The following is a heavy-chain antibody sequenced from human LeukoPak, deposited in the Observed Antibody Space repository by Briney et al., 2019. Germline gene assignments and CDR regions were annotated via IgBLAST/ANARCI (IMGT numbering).Heavy chain of an antibody. CDR3: ARENDMGYCSGGRCYKGYNAMDV. D-gene: IGHD2-15*01. J-gene: IGHJ6*02. V-gene: IGHV3-53*01. Sequence: GGSLRLSCAASGFTFSSYAMSWVRQAPGKGLEWVSVIFSGGSTYYADSVKGRFTISRDNSKNTLYLQMNSLRAEDTAVYYCARENDMGYCSGGRCYKGYNAMDVWGQGTTVTVSS. CDR1: GFTFSSYA. CDR2: IFSGGST.